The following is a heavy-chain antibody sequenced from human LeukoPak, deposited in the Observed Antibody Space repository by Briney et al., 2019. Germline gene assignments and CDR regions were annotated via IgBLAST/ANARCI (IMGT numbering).Heavy chain of an antibody. J-gene: IGHJ4*02. CDR1: GYTFTGYY. Sequence: ASVKVSCKTSGYTFTGYYIHWVRQAPAQGLEWMGWINPNSGDTNYAQKFQGRVTMTRDTSISTAYMELSRLRSDDTAVYYCARTYNESSGHDYWGRGTLVTVSS. D-gene: IGHD3-22*01. V-gene: IGHV1-2*02. CDR2: INPNSGDT. CDR3: ARTYNESSGHDY.